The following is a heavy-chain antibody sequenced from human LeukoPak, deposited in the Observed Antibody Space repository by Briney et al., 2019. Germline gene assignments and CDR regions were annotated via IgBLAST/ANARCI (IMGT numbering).Heavy chain of an antibody. J-gene: IGHJ4*02. CDR1: GFTFSDAW. CDR3: TTATSY. Sequence: GGSLRLSCAASGFTFSDAWMSWVRQSPGKGLEWVGRIKSKTYGGTTDYAAPVKGRFCISRDDSKNTVYLQMNSLKTEDTAVYYCTTATSYWGQGSLVTVSS. V-gene: IGHV3-15*01. CDR2: IKSKTYGGTT.